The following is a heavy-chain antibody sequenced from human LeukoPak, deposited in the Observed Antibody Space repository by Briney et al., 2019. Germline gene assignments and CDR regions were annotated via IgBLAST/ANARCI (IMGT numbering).Heavy chain of an antibody. J-gene: IGHJ5*02. CDR2: ISSSSSYI. V-gene: IGHV3-21*01. CDR3: ASGIAAAGISWFDP. Sequence: PGGSLRLSCAASGFTFSSYSMNWVRQAPGKGLEWVSSISSSSSYIYYADSVKGRFTISRDNAKNSLYLQMNSLRAEDTAVYYCASGIAAAGISWFDPWGQGTLVTVSS. D-gene: IGHD6-13*01. CDR1: GFTFSSYS.